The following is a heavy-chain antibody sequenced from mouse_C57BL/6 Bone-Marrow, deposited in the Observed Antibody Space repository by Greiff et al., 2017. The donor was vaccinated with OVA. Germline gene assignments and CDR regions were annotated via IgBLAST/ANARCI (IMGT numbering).Heavy chain of an antibody. CDR2: IYPGGGYT. CDR3: ARKGYSNYGYFDV. CDR1: GYTFTNYW. D-gene: IGHD2-5*01. V-gene: IGHV1-63*01. J-gene: IGHJ1*03. Sequence: ESGAELVRPGTSVKMSCKASGYTFTNYWIGWAKQRPGHGLEWIGDIYPGGGYTNYNEKFKGKATLTADKSSSTAYMQFSSLTSEDSAIYYCARKGYSNYGYFDVWGTGTTVTVSS.